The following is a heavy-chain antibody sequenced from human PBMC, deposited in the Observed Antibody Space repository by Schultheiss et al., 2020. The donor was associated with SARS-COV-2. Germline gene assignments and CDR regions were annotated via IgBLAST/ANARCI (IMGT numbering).Heavy chain of an antibody. CDR1: GGSISSYY. CDR2: IYYSGST. Sequence: LETLSLTCTVSGGSISSYYWSWIRQPPGKGLEWIGYIYYSGSTNYNPSLKSRVTISVDTSKNQFSLKLSSVTAADTAVYYCARDPSPGRGRGGDWFDPWGQGTLVTVSS. J-gene: IGHJ5*02. D-gene: IGHD3-10*01. V-gene: IGHV4-59*12. CDR3: ARDPSPGRGRGGDWFDP.